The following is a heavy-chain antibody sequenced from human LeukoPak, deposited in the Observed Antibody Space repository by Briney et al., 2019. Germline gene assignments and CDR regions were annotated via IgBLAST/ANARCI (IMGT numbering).Heavy chain of an antibody. CDR2: ISGSGGST. CDR1: GFTFSAHA. D-gene: IGHD2/OR15-2a*01. J-gene: IGHJ3*02. V-gene: IGHV3-23*01. CDR3: AKSLLTTAAGTGRAFDI. Sequence: GGSLRLSCAASGFTFSAHAMSWVRQAPGKGLEWVSGISGSGGSTYYADSVKGRFTISRGNSKNTLFLQMNNLRAEDTAKYYCAKSLLTTAAGTGRAFDIWGQGTMVTVSS.